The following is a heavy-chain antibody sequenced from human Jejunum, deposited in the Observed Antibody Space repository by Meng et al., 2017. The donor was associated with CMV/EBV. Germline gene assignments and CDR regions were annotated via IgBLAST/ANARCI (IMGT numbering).Heavy chain of an antibody. CDR1: TRSYY. D-gene: IGHD2-2*01. V-gene: IGHV4-59*01. J-gene: IGHJ5*02. CDR3: ARGDHCGTTSCFPHWSDP. CDR2: VFDSGST. Sequence: TRSYYWSWIRQAPGKGLEWIGNVFDSGSTNYNPSLKSRVTISLDTSKNQFSLKLTSVTAADTAVYYCARGDHCGTTSCFPHWSDPWGQGTLVTVSS.